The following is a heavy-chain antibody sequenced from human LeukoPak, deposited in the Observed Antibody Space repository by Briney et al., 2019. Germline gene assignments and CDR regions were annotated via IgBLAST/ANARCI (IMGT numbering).Heavy chain of an antibody. Sequence: KPSGTLSLTCTVSGGPISSYYWSWIRQPPGKGLEWIGYIYYSGSTNYNPSLKSRVTISVDTSKNQFSLKLSSVTAADTAVYYCARTGAYYYYGMDVWGQGTTVTVSS. CDR2: IYYSGST. CDR1: GGPISSYY. J-gene: IGHJ6*02. V-gene: IGHV4-59*01. D-gene: IGHD1-14*01. CDR3: ARTGAYYYYGMDV.